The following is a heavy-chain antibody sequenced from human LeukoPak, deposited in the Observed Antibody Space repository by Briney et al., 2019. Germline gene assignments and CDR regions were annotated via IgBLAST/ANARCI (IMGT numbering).Heavy chain of an antibody. V-gene: IGHV4-59*01. CDR3: ARRRSVFED. CDR1: GGSISNNY. Sequence: KPSETLSLTCTVSGGSISNNYCIYYNGITNYNPSLKSRVTISLDTSRNQFSLKLRSVTAADTAVYYCARRRSVFEDWGQGILVTVSS. J-gene: IGHJ4*02. D-gene: IGHD4-17*01. CDR2: IYYNGIT.